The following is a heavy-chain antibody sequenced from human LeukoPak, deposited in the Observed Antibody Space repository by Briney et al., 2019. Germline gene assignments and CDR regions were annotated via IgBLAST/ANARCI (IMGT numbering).Heavy chain of an antibody. D-gene: IGHD3-22*01. V-gene: IGHV4-61*02. CDR1: GGSITSGSYH. CDR2: IYSSGST. J-gene: IGHJ6*02. CDR3: ARGVGLLPLYYYGMDV. Sequence: SSETLSLTCTVSGGSITSGSYHWSWIRQPAGKELEWIGRIYSSGSTNYNPSLKSRVTISVDTSKNQFSLKLSSVTAADTAVYYCARGVGLLPLYYYGMDVWGQGTTVTVSS.